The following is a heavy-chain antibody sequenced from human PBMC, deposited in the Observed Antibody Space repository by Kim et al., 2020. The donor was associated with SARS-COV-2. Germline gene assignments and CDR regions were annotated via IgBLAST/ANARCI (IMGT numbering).Heavy chain of an antibody. V-gene: IGHV3-74*01. Sequence: GGSLRLSCAASGFTFSSFWMHWVRPVPGKGLVWVSGINGDGSSTNYADSVKGRFTISRDKAKKPLYLQMNSLRADDTAIYYCAKRDCTTTSCHFYHFDY. CDR3: AKRDCTTTSCHFYHFDY. CDR2: INGDGSST. D-gene: IGHD2-2*01. J-gene: IGHJ4*01. CDR1: GFTFSSFW.